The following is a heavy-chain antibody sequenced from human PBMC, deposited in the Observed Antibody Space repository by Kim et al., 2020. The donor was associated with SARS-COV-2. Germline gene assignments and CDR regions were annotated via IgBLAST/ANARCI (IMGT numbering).Heavy chain of an antibody. V-gene: IGHV1-2*06. J-gene: IGHJ6*01. CDR3: AMWPIPSGVNGNGMDV. CDR1: GYTFTGYY. D-gene: IGHD2-8*01. CDR2: INPNSGGT. Sequence: ASVKVSCKASGYTFTGYYMHWVRQAPGQGLEWMGRINPNSGGTNYAQKFQGRVNMTKDTSISTAYMALSRLRSDDTAVYYCAMWPIPSGVNGNGMDVWGQGTTVTVSS.